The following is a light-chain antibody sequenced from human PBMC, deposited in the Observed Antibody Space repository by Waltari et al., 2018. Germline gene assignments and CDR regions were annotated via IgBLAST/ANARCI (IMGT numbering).Light chain of an antibody. CDR3: QHYFNWPRT. J-gene: IGKJ1*01. Sequence: EIVMTQSPAILSVSPGESATLSCRASQGVSSHLAWYQQKPGQAPRLLIYGASTRATGVPVRFSGSGSGTEFTLTISSLQSEDFAAYYRQHYFNWPRTFGQGTKVEVK. V-gene: IGKV3-15*01. CDR2: GAS. CDR1: QGVSSH.